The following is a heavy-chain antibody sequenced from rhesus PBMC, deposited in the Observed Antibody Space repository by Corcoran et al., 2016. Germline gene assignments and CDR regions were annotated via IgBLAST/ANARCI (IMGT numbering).Heavy chain of an antibody. D-gene: IGHD6S26*01. CDR2: IYGSSGST. CDR3: ARGYSSGWSYNYGLDS. V-gene: IGHV4-147*01. Sequence: QVQLQESGPGLVKPSETLSLTCAVSGYSISSNYWSWIRQPPGKGLEWIGYIYGSSGSTYYNPSLKRRVTISPDTSKNQFSLKLSSVTAADTAVYYCARGYSSGWSYNYGLDSWGQGVVVTVSS. CDR1: GYSISSNY. J-gene: IGHJ6*01.